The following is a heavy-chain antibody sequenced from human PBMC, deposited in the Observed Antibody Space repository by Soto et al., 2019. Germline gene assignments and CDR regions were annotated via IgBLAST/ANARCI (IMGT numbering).Heavy chain of an antibody. CDR1: GLTFSSYA. D-gene: IGHD6-19*01. CDR2: ISGSGGST. J-gene: IGHJ4*02. Sequence: EVQLLESGGGLVQPGGSLRLSCAASGLTFSSYAMSWVRQAPGKGLAWVSVISGSGGSTYYADSVKGRFTISRDNSKNTLYLQMNSLRAEDTAVYYCARRTSGWYLDYWGQGTLVTVSS. V-gene: IGHV3-23*01. CDR3: ARRTSGWYLDY.